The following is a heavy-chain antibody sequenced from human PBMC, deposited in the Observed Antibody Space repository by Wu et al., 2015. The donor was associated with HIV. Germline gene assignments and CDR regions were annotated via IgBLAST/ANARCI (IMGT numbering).Heavy chain of an antibody. CDR2: IIPIFGTA. Sequence: QVQLVQSGAEVKKPGSSVKVSCKASGGTFSSYAISWVRQAPGQGLEWMGGIIPIFGTANYAQKFQGRVTITADESTSTAYMELSSLRSEDTAVYYCARGGFSSGYPAHYYYYYMDVWGKGTTVTVS. V-gene: IGHV1-69*12. D-gene: IGHD3-22*01. CDR1: GGTFSSYA. J-gene: IGHJ6*03. CDR3: ARGGFSSGYPAHYYYYYMDV.